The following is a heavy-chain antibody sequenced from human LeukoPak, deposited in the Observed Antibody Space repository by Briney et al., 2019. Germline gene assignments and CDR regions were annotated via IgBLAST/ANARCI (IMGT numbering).Heavy chain of an antibody. D-gene: IGHD2-21*02. CDR2: ISSSSSYI. V-gene: IGHV3-21*01. Sequence: GGSLRLSCAASGFTFSSYSMNWVRQAPGKGLEWVSSISSSSSYIYYAESVKGRFTISRDNAKNSLYLQMNSLRAEDTAVYYCTVVVTANYWGQGTLVTVSS. J-gene: IGHJ4*02. CDR3: TVVVTANY. CDR1: GFTFSSYS.